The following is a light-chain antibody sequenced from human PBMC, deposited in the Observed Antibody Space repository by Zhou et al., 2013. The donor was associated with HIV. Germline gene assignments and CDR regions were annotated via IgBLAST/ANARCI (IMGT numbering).Light chain of an antibody. J-gene: IGLJ2*01. CDR1: SSNIGLND. CDR2: EDN. Sequence: QSVLTQPPSVSAAPGQKVIISCSGSSSNIGLNDVSWYRQLPGTVPKLLMFEDNRRPSGVSARFSASKSGTSATLAITGLQTGDEADYYCESWDSSLAAVLFGGGTRVTVL. CDR3: ESWDSSLAAVL. V-gene: IGLV1-51*02.